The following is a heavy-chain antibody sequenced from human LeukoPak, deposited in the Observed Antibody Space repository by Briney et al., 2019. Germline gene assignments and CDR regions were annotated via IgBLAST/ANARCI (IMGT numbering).Heavy chain of an antibody. D-gene: IGHD2-15*01. CDR3: ARGLHRRCSGGICYQPFDY. CDR1: GFIFSNYA. Sequence: GGSLRLSCAASGFIFSNYAMHWVRQAPGKGLEWVALISSDGSKIYYADSVKGRFTISRDNSRNTLYLQMDSLRAEDSAVYYCARGLHRRCSGGICYQPFDYWGQGTLVTVSS. J-gene: IGHJ4*02. V-gene: IGHV3-30*04. CDR2: ISSDGSKI.